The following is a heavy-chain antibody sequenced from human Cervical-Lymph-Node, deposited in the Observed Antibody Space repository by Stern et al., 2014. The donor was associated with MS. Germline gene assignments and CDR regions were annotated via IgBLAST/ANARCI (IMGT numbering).Heavy chain of an antibody. J-gene: IGHJ3*02. CDR1: GFSLSTSGVG. CDR2: IYWDDDK. Sequence: QITLKESGPTLVKPTQTLTLTCTFSGFSLSTSGVGVGWIRQPPGKALEWLALIYWDDDKRYSPSLKSRLTITKDTSKNQVVLTMTNMDPVDTATYYCAQNTIVGVVIHGAFDIWGQGTMVTVSS. V-gene: IGHV2-5*02. D-gene: IGHD3-3*01. CDR3: AQNTIVGVVIHGAFDI.